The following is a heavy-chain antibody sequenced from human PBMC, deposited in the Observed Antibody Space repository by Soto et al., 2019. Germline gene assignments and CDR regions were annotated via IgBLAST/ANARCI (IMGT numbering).Heavy chain of an antibody. V-gene: IGHV4-4*07. CDR3: ARESDSSRRFDY. Sequence: SETLSLTCTVSGGSISSYYWSWIRQPAGKGLEWIGRIYTSGSTNYNPSLKSRVTMSVDASKNQFSLKLSSVTAADTAVYYCARESDSSRRFDYWGQGTLVTVSS. J-gene: IGHJ4*02. CDR1: GGSISSYY. CDR2: IYTSGST. D-gene: IGHD6-13*01.